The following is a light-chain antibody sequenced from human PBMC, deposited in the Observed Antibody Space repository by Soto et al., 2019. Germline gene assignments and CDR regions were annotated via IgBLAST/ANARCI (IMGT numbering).Light chain of an antibody. CDR1: SSNIGKNY. CDR2: DNN. Sequence: QSVLTQPPSVSAAPGQKVTISCSGSSSNIGKNYVSWYQQLPGTAPKLLTYDNNKRPSGIPDRFSDSKSGTSATLGITGLQTGDEADYYCGTWDDSLSAVVFGGGTKLTVL. J-gene: IGLJ2*01. CDR3: GTWDDSLSAVV. V-gene: IGLV1-51*01.